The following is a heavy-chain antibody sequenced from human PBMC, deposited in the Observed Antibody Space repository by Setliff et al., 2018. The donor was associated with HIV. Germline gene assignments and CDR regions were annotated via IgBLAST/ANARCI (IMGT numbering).Heavy chain of an antibody. D-gene: IGHD1-26*01. CDR3: ARGATREFIVGATIFDY. V-gene: IGHV4-61*09. Sequence: LSLTCTVSGGSISSGSYYWSWIRQPAGKGLEWIGHIYTSGSTNYNPSLKSRVTISVDTSKNQFSLKLSSVTAADTAVYYCARGATREFIVGATIFDYWGQGTLVTVSS. CDR1: GGSISSGSYY. CDR2: IYTSGST. J-gene: IGHJ4*02.